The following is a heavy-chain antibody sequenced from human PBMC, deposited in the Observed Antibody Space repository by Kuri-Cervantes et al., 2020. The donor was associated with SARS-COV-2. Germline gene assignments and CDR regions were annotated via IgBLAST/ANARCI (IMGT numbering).Heavy chain of an antibody. CDR3: AGQLGIVGGMDV. D-gene: IGHD7-27*01. J-gene: IGHJ6*02. Sequence: SETLSLTCAVSGGSISSSNWWSWVRQPPGKGLEWIGEINHSGSTNYNPSLKSRVTISVDTSKNQFSLKLSTMTAADTAVYYCAGQLGIVGGMDVWGQGTTVTVSS. CDR2: INHSGST. CDR1: GGSISSSNW. V-gene: IGHV4-4*02.